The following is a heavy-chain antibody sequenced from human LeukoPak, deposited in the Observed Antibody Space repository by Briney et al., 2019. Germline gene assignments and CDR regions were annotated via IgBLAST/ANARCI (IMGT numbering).Heavy chain of an antibody. D-gene: IGHD3-10*01. J-gene: IGHJ4*02. CDR1: GGSISSGDYY. CDR3: ARVDGSGSYYLPR. V-gene: IGHV4-30-4*01. CDR2: IYYSGST. Sequence: PSQTLSLTCTVSGGSISSGDYYWSWIRQPPGKGLEWIGYIYYSGSTYYNPSLKSRLTISVDTSKNQFSLKLRSVTAADTAVYYCARVDGSGSYYLPRWGQGTLVTVSS.